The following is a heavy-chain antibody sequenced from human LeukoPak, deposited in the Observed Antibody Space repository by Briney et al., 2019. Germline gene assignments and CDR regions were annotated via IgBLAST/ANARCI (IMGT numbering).Heavy chain of an antibody. CDR1: GYTFTGYH. CDR3: AIEPTGSGHPGDV. D-gene: IGHD6-19*01. CDR2: INPNTAGT. V-gene: IGHV1-2*02. J-gene: IGHJ3*01. Sequence: ASVKVSCKASGYTFTGYHIHWVRQAPGQGLEWMSSINPNTAGTEYPQKFQGRVTVTRDTPVTTAYMELSTLTYDDTATYYCAIEPTGSGHPGDVWGQGTMVTVSS.